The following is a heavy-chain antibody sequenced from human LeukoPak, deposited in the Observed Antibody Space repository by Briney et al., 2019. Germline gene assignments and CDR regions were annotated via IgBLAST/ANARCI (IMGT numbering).Heavy chain of an antibody. D-gene: IGHD6-6*01. J-gene: IGHJ4*02. CDR2: IIPIFGTA. Sequence: SVKVSCKASGGTFSSYAISWVRQAPGQGLEWMGGIIPIFGTANYAQKFQGRVTITADESTSTAYMELSLLRSEDSAVHYCATNFEYRSSRTSLNIDYWGQGTLVTVSS. CDR1: GGTFSSYA. V-gene: IGHV1-69*13. CDR3: ATNFEYRSSRTSLNIDY.